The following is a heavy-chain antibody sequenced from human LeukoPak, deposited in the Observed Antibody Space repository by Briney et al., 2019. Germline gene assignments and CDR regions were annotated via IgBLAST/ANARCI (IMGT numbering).Heavy chain of an antibody. CDR3: AKTGSVRGSY. V-gene: IGHV3-48*04. J-gene: IGHJ4*02. CDR2: ISSSSSTI. Sequence: GGSLRLSCAASGFTFSSYSMNWVRQAPGKGLEWVSYISSSSSTIYYADSVEGRFTISRDNAKNSLYLQMNSLRAKDTAVYYCAKTGSVRGSYWGQGTLVTVSS. D-gene: IGHD3-10*01. CDR1: GFTFSSYS.